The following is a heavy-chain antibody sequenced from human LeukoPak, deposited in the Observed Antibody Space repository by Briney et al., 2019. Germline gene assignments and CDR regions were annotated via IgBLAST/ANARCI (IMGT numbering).Heavy chain of an antibody. J-gene: IGHJ4*02. Sequence: SETLSLTCTVSGXSISSGDHYWSWIRQPPGKGPELIRNIYYSGSTYYNPSLKSQVTISVDTSKIHFSPKLSSVTAADTAVYYCARVGPGVWFDYWGQGTLVTVSS. D-gene: IGHD3-16*01. CDR2: IYYSGST. CDR3: ARVGPGVWFDY. V-gene: IGHV4-30-4*01. CDR1: GXSISSGDHY.